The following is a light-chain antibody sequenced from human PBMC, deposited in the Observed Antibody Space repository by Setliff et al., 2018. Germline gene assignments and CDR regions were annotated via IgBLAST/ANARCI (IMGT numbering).Light chain of an antibody. CDR3: SSYAGSNNYV. Sequence: QSVLTQPPSVSGAPGQTVTISCTGSSSNIGAGFGVHWYQQHPGKAPKLMIYEVSKWPSGVPDRFSGSKSGNTASLTVSGLQAEDEADYYCSSYAGSNNYVFGTGTKVTVL. CDR1: SSNIGAGFG. J-gene: IGLJ1*01. CDR2: EVS. V-gene: IGLV2-8*01.